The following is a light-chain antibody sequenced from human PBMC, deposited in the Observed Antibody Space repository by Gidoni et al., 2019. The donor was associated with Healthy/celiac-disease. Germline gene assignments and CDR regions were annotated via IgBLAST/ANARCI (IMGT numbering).Light chain of an antibody. CDR3: QQSYSTLSWT. CDR1: QSISSY. CDR2: AAS. Sequence: IQMTQSPSSLSASVGDRVTITFRASQSISSYLNWYQQKPGKAPKLLIYAASSLQSGVPSRFSGSGSGTDFTLTIRSLQHEDFATYYCQQSYSTLSWTFGQGTKVEIK. V-gene: IGKV1-39*01. J-gene: IGKJ1*01.